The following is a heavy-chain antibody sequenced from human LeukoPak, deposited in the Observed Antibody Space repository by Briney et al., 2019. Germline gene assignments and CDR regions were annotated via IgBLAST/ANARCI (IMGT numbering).Heavy chain of an antibody. Sequence: SETLSLTCAVYGGSFSGYYWSWIRQPPGKGLEWIGEINHSGSTNYNPSLKSRVTISVDTSKNQFSLKLSSVTAADTAVYYCAGGFTYFDDAFDIWGQGTMVTVSS. D-gene: IGHD3-3*01. V-gene: IGHV4-34*01. CDR1: GGSFSGYY. CDR2: INHSGST. CDR3: AGGFTYFDDAFDI. J-gene: IGHJ3*02.